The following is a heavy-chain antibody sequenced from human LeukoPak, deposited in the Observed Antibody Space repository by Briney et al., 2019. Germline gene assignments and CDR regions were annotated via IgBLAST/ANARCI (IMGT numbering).Heavy chain of an antibody. CDR3: ARVTIPSAYYYYYGMDV. D-gene: IGHD3-10*01. CDR2: ISYDGSNK. Sequence: GRSLRLSCAASGFTLSSYAMHWVRQAPGKGLEWVAVISYDGSNKYYADSVKGRFTISRDNSKNTLYLQMNSLRAEDTAVYYCARVTIPSAYYYYYGMDVWGQGTTVTVSS. CDR1: GFTLSSYA. J-gene: IGHJ6*02. V-gene: IGHV3-30-3*01.